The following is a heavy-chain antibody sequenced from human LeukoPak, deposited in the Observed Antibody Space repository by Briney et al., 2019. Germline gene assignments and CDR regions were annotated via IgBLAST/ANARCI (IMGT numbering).Heavy chain of an antibody. D-gene: IGHD3-22*01. CDR2: ISFDGSNK. Sequence: PGGSLRLSCAASGFTFSNYAMHWVRQAPGKGLEWVSIISFDGSNKYYADSVKGRFTISRDNSKNTLYLQMNSLRAEDTAVYYCAKGGGITMIVVVIIDYFDYWGQGTLVTVSS. CDR1: GFTFSNYA. CDR3: AKGGGITMIVVVIIDYFDY. J-gene: IGHJ4*02. V-gene: IGHV3-30*18.